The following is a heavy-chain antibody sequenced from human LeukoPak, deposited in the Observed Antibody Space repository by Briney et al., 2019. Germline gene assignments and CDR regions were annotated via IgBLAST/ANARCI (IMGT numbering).Heavy chain of an antibody. V-gene: IGHV3-30*02. D-gene: IGHD7-27*01. CDR3: ARVQLGLVDAFDI. J-gene: IGHJ3*02. Sequence: GGSLRLSCAASGFTFSSYGMHWVRQAPGKGLEWVAFIWYDGSNKYYADSVKGRFTISRDNSKNTLYMQMNSLRAEDTAVYYCARVQLGLVDAFDIWGQGTMVTVSS. CDR2: IWYDGSNK. CDR1: GFTFSSYG.